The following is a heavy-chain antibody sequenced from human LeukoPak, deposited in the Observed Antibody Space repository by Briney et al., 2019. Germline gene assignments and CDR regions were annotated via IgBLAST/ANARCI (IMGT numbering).Heavy chain of an antibody. D-gene: IGHD3-10*01. J-gene: IGHJ2*01. CDR3: ARDYMVFVSNWYFDL. V-gene: IGHV3-48*04. CDR1: GFDVAFYG. CDR2: ISRNSETI. Sequence: GGSLRLSCAASGFDVAFYGMNWVRQAPGKGLEWVSYISRNSETIFYADSVTGRFTISRDNAKNSLYLQMNSLRAEDTAIYYCARDYMVFVSNWYFDLWGRGTLVTVSS.